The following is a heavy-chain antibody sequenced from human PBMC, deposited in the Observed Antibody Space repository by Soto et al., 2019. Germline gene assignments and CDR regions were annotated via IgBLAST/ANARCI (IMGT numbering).Heavy chain of an antibody. D-gene: IGHD3-10*01. CDR3: GRGRSGQLVVFY. CDR2: IGPASGDT. Sequence: QVQLVQSGAEVKKPGSSVKVSCKASGYTFTGHYIHGVRQAPGQGPEWMGEIGPASGDTRYAQKFQGRVTMTRDTSITTVYMELNNLSPDDTAVYYCGRGRSGQLVVFYWGQGTPVTVSS. J-gene: IGHJ4*02. V-gene: IGHV1-2*02. CDR1: GYTFTGHY.